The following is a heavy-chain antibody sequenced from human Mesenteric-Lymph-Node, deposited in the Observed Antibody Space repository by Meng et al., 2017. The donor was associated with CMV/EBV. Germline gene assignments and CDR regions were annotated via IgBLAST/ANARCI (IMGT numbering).Heavy chain of an antibody. V-gene: IGHV4-31*03. CDR2: IYYSGTT. CDR1: GGSISSGGFY. CDR3: ARVLSMAARPYYFDY. Sequence: SETLSLTCTVSGGSISSGGFYWSWIRQHPGKGLEWIAYIYYSGTTFYKPSLKSRVLISVDTSKNQFSLKLSSVTAADTAVYYCARVLSMAARPYYFDYWGQGALVTVSS. J-gene: IGHJ4*02. D-gene: IGHD6-6*01.